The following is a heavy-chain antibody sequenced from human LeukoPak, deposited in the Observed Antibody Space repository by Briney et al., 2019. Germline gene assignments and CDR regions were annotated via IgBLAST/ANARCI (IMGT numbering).Heavy chain of an antibody. CDR3: ARARSSSWYSTSYYYYMDV. D-gene: IGHD6-13*01. V-gene: IGHV6-1*01. J-gene: IGHJ6*03. CDR1: GDGVSSNSAA. CDR2: TYYRSKWYN. Sequence: SQTLSLTCAISGDGVSSNSAAWNWIRQSPSRGLEWLGRTYYRSKWYNDYAVSVKSRITINPDTSKNQFSLQPNSVTPEDTAVYYCARARSSSWYSTSYYYYMDVWGKGTTVTISS.